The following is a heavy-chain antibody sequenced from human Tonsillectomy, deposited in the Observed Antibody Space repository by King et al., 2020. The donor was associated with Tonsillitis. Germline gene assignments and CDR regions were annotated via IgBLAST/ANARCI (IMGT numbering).Heavy chain of an antibody. CDR2: IYYSGST. D-gene: IGHD3-10*01. V-gene: IGHV4-59*01. Sequence: VQLQESGPGLVKPSETLSLTCTVSGGSISSYYWSWIRQPPGKGLEWIGYIYYSGSTNYNPSLKSRVTISVDTSKNQFSLKLGSVTAADTAVYYCARYYGSGSQGRYYYYYMDVWGKGTTVTVSS. CDR3: ARYYGSGSQGRYYYYYMDV. CDR1: GGSISSYY. J-gene: IGHJ6*03.